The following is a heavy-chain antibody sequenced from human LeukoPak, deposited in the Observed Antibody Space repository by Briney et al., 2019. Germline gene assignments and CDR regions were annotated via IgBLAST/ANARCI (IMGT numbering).Heavy chain of an antibody. CDR3: ARVGQGYRRLIVVVPAAPGWFDP. CDR1: SSYW. V-gene: IGHV3-7*01. Sequence: GGSLRLSCAAFSSYWMTWVRQAPGKGLEWVANIKQDGSEKYYVDSVKGRFTISRDNAKNSLYLQMNSLRAEDTAVYYCARVGQGYRRLIVVVPAAPGWFDPWGQGTLVTVSS. CDR2: IKQDGSEK. D-gene: IGHD2-2*01. J-gene: IGHJ5*02.